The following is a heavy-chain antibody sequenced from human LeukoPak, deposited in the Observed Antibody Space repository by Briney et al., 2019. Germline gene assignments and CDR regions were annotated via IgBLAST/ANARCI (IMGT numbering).Heavy chain of an antibody. V-gene: IGHV4-59*11. D-gene: IGHD3-16*01. CDR2: IHLSGST. CDR1: GGSISFHY. CDR3: ARGGVWYFDL. Sequence: SETLSLTCTVSGGSISFHYWSWIRQPPGKGLEWIGYIHLSGSTYYDPSLRGRVTISGDTSKNQFSLRLNSVTAADTAVYYCARGGVWYFDLWGRGTLVTASS. J-gene: IGHJ2*01.